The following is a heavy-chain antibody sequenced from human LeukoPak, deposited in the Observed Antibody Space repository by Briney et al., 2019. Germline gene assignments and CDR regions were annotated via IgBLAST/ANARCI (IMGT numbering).Heavy chain of an antibody. CDR1: GFTFSSYS. CDR3: ARGRFIAAAGFRYFDY. D-gene: IGHD6-13*01. J-gene: IGHJ4*02. CDR2: ISSSSTYI. V-gene: IGHV3-21*01. Sequence: TGASLRLSCAASGFTFSSYSMNWVRQPPGKGLEWVPSISSSSTYIYYADSVKGRFTISRDNAKNSLYLQMNSLRAEDTAVYYCARGRFIAAAGFRYFDYWGQGTLVTVSS.